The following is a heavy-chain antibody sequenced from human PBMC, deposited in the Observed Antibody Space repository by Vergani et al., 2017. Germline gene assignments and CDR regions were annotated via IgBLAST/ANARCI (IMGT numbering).Heavy chain of an antibody. CDR3: AKDIGGGDGDLAFDY. CDR1: GFTFSSYA. Sequence: VQLVESGGGLVKPGGSLRLSCAASGFTFSSYAMHWVRQAPGKGLEWVAVISYDGSNKYYADSVKGRFTISRDNSKNTLYLQMNSLRAEDTALYYCAKDIGGGDGDLAFDYWGQGTLVTVSS. J-gene: IGHJ4*02. D-gene: IGHD4-17*01. V-gene: IGHV3-30-3*01. CDR2: ISYDGSNK.